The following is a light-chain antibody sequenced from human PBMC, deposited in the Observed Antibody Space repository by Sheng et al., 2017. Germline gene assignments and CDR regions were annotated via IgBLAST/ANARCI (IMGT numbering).Light chain of an antibody. Sequence: SYELTQPPSVSVSPGQTATITCSGDKLGSEYVHWYQQRPGQSPVLVMFQDDNRPSGIPERFSGSKSGTTATLTISVTQAMDEADYYCHSWDSDTVVFGGGTVLTVL. J-gene: IGLJ2*01. CDR1: KLGSEY. CDR2: QDD. V-gene: IGLV3-1*01. CDR3: HSWDSDTVV.